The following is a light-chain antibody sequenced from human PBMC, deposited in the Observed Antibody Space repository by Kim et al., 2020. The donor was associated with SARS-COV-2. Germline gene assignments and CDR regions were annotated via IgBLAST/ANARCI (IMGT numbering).Light chain of an antibody. V-gene: IGKV3-15*01. CDR3: QQSLT. CDR2: GAS. Sequence: EIVMTQSPATLSVSPGERATLSCRASQSVSSNLAWNQQKPGQAPRLLIYGASTRATGIPARFSGSGSGTEFTLTISSLQSEDFAVYYCQQSLTFGGGTKVDIK. J-gene: IGKJ4*01. CDR1: QSVSSN.